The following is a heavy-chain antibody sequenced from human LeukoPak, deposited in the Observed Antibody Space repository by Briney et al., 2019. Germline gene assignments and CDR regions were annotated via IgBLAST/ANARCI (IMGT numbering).Heavy chain of an antibody. J-gene: IGHJ4*02. CDR1: GGSISSSRYY. CDR2: IYYSGNT. Sequence: PSETLSLTCTVSGGSISSSRYYWGWIRQPPGKGLEWIGSIYYSGNTYSNPSLKSRVTISVDTSKNQFSLKLSSVTAADTAVYYCARHSLYYDSSGSYYYFDYWGQGTLVTVSS. CDR3: ARHSLYYDSSGSYYYFDY. D-gene: IGHD3-22*01. V-gene: IGHV4-39*01.